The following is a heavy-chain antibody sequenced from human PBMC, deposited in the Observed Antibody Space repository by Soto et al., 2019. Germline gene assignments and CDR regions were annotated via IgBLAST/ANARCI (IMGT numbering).Heavy chain of an antibody. J-gene: IGHJ4*02. Sequence: SETLSLTCTVSGGSISSGGYYWSWIRQHPGKGLEWIGYIYYSGSTYYNPSLKSRVTISVDTSKNQFSLKLSSVTAADTAVYYCARALVVVTAYFDYWGQGTLVTVSS. CDR2: IYYSGST. CDR1: GGSISSGGYY. V-gene: IGHV4-31*03. CDR3: ARALVVVTAYFDY. D-gene: IGHD2-21*02.